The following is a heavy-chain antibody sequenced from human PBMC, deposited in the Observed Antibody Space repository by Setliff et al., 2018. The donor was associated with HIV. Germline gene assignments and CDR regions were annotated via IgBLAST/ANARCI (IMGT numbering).Heavy chain of an antibody. Sequence: SVKVSCKASGGTFSSYAISWVRQAPGKGLEWMGGIIPIFGTANYAQKFQGRVTITADESTSTAYMALSSLRSEDTAVYYCASSGDYYYYMDVWGKGTMVTVSS. CDR1: GGTFSSYA. CDR3: ASSGDYYYYMDV. CDR2: IIPIFGTA. V-gene: IGHV1-69*13. J-gene: IGHJ6*03. D-gene: IGHD2-15*01.